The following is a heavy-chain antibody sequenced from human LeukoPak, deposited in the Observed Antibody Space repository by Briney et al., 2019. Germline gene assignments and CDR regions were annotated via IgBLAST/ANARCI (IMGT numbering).Heavy chain of an antibody. CDR2: ISAYNGNT. J-gene: IGHJ6*02. CDR1: GYTFTGYG. Sequence: GASVKVSCKASGYTFTGYGISWVRQAPGQGLEWMGWISAYNGNTNYAQKLQGRVTMTTDTSTSTAYMELRSLRSDDTAVYYCARDQTYYDFWSGYYRSGMDVWGQGTTVTVSS. CDR3: ARDQTYYDFWSGYYRSGMDV. D-gene: IGHD3-3*01. V-gene: IGHV1-18*01.